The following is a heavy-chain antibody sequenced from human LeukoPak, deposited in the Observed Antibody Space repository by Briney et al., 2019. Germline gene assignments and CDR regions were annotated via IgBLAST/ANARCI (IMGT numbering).Heavy chain of an antibody. D-gene: IGHD3-10*01. CDR3: VRQASWSFGWYFDL. V-gene: IGHV6-1*01. J-gene: IGHJ2*01. Sequence: SGPGLVKPSQTLSLTCAISGDSVSRALAGWSWIRQSPSRGLEWLGRTYYASKWSYDYAVSVKSRISINPDTSQNQFSLHLNSVTPEDTAVYYCVRQASWSFGWYFDLWGRGTLVTVSS. CDR2: TYYASKWSY. CDR1: GDSVSRALAG.